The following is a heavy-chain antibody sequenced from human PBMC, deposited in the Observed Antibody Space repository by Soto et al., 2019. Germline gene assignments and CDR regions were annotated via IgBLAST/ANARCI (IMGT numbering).Heavy chain of an antibody. CDR3: ARGSPVQLWAFDY. J-gene: IGHJ4*02. Sequence: PSQTLSLTCAISGDSVSGNSAAWNWIRQSPSRGLEWLGRTYYRSRWYNDYAVSVKSRITVTPDTSKSQFSLEVTSLTAADTAAYYCARGSPVQLWAFDYWGQGSLVTVSS. CDR1: GDSVSGNSAA. V-gene: IGHV6-1*01. D-gene: IGHD5-18*01. CDR2: TYYRSRWYN.